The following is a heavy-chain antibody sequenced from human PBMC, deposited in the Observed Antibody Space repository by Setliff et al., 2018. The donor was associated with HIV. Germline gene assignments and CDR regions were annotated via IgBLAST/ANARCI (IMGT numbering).Heavy chain of an antibody. V-gene: IGHV4-61*09. Sequence: SETLSLTCTVSGGSIRSGPYYWTWIRPPAGKGLEWIGHIYTTGSTNYNPSLKSRGTMSVDTSKNTFSLNLSSVTAADTAVYYCARGARYAYYYDGSGYYRHFDYWGQGTLVTVSS. J-gene: IGHJ4*02. CDR1: GGSIRSGPYY. D-gene: IGHD3-22*01. CDR2: IYTTGST. CDR3: ARGARYAYYYDGSGYYRHFDY.